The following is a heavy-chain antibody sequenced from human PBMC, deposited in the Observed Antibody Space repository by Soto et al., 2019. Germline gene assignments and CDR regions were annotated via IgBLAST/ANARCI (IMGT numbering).Heavy chain of an antibody. V-gene: IGHV1-18*04. D-gene: IGHD2-21*02. CDR2: ISAYNGNT. CDR1: GYTFTSYG. CDR3: ARDCGGDCYPPLRQYFQH. J-gene: IGHJ1*01. Sequence: ASVKVSCKASGYTFTSYGISWVRQAPGQGLEWMGWISAYNGNTNYAQKLQGRVTMTTDTSTSTAYMELRSLRSDDTAVYYCARDCGGDCYPPLRQYFQHWGQGTLVTVS.